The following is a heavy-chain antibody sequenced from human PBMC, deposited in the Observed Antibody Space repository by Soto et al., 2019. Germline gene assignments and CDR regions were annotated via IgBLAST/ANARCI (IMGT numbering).Heavy chain of an antibody. Sequence: GGSLRLSCAASGFTFSTYGMHWVRQAPGKGLEWVAIISHDGNKKYYGDSVKGRFTISRDNSKNTLYLQMNSLRSEDTAVYYCCRGLGYRDGFDNWFDPWGQGTLVTVSS. D-gene: IGHD5-18*01. CDR3: CRGLGYRDGFDNWFDP. CDR2: ISHDGNKK. J-gene: IGHJ5*02. V-gene: IGHV3-30*03. CDR1: GFTFSTYG.